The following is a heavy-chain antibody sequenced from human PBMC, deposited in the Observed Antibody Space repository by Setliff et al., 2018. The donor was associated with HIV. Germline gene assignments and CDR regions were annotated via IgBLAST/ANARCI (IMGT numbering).Heavy chain of an antibody. V-gene: IGHV3-48*03. J-gene: IGHJ4*02. Sequence: LRLSCAASGFTFRSYEMNWVRQAPGKGLERLSYISSSSSYTNYADSVKGRFTISRDNAKNSLDLQMKSLRADDTSVYYCARGSSWYGPNRHRHINYWGQGTLVTVSS. D-gene: IGHD6-13*01. CDR2: ISSSSSYT. CDR3: ARGSSWYGPNRHRHINY. CDR1: GFTFRSYE.